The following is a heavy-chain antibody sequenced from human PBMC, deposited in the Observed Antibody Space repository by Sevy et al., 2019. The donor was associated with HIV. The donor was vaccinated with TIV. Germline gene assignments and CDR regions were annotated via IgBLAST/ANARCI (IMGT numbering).Heavy chain of an antibody. CDR2: FSFGWSKI. V-gene: IGHV3-21*04. D-gene: IGHD2-8*01. CDR3: AREGCTRPHDY. Sequence: GGSLRLSCAASRFAFYDYSMSWIRQAPGKGLEWVATFSFGWSKINYVDSVKGRFTISRDNSKNSFYLQMDNLRVEDTALYYCAREGCTRPHDYWGQGTRVTVSS. CDR1: RFAFYDYS. J-gene: IGHJ4*02.